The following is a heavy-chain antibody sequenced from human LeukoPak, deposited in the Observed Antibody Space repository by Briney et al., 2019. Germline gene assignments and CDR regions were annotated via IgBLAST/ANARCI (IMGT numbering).Heavy chain of an antibody. D-gene: IGHD3-10*01. Sequence: PGGSLRLSCAASGFTFSSYGMSWVRQAPGKGLEWVSAISGSGGSTYYADSVKGRFTISRDNSKNTLYLQMNSLRAEDTAVYYCAKSGITMVRGAMYYFDYWGQGTLVTVSS. CDR1: GFTFSSYG. CDR2: ISGSGGST. V-gene: IGHV3-23*01. J-gene: IGHJ4*02. CDR3: AKSGITMVRGAMYYFDY.